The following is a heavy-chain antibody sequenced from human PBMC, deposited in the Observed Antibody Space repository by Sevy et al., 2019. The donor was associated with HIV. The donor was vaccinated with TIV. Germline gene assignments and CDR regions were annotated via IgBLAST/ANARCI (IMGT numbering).Heavy chain of an antibody. CDR3: TTAGHYDSRGYYYDWYFDL. Sequence: GGSLRLSCAASGFTFSNAWMSWVRQAPGKGLEWVGRIKSKTDGGTTDYAAPVKGRFTISRDDSKNTLYMQMNSLKTEETAVYYCTTAGHYDSRGYYYDWYFDLWGRGTLVTVSS. V-gene: IGHV3-15*01. CDR2: IKSKTDGGTT. CDR1: GFTFSNAW. J-gene: IGHJ2*01. D-gene: IGHD3-22*01.